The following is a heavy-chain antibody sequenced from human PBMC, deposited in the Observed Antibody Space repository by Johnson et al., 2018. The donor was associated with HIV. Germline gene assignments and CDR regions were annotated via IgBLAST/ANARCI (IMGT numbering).Heavy chain of an antibody. Sequence: EVQLVESGGGVIQPGGSLRLSCAASGFTFSNAWMSWVRQAPGKGLEWVGRIKSKTDGGTTDYAAPVKGRFTISRDDSKNTLYLQMNSLKTEDTAVYYCTTDLELAGLWFGELWDDAFDIWGQGTMVTVSS. CDR1: GFTFSNAW. CDR2: IKSKTDGGTT. D-gene: IGHD3-10*01. CDR3: TTDLELAGLWFGELWDDAFDI. V-gene: IGHV3-15*01. J-gene: IGHJ3*02.